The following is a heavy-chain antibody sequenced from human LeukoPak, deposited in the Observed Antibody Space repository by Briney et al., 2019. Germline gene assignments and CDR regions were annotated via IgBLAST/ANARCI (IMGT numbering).Heavy chain of an antibody. D-gene: IGHD5-12*01. CDR3: ARAVDIVATTPFDL. V-gene: IGHV3-66*01. CDR2: LYTGGTT. J-gene: IGHJ3*01. CDR1: GFTVSSNY. Sequence: GGSLRLSCAASGFTVSSNYMSWVRQAPGEGLEWVSVLYTGGTTYYADSVKGRFTISRDNSKNTVYLDMNSLRAEDTAVYYCARAVDIVATTPFDLWGQGTMVTVSS.